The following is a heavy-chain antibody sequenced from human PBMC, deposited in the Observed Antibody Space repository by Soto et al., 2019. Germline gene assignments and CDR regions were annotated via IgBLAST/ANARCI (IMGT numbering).Heavy chain of an antibody. CDR1: GYTFTSYG. CDR2: ISAYNGNT. V-gene: IGHV1-18*01. J-gene: IGHJ4*02. Sequence: ASVKVSCKASGYTFTSYGISWVRQAPGQGLEWMGWISAYNGNTNYAQKLQGRVTMTTDTSTSTAYMELRSLRSDDTAVYYCARDTPSGYSGYDIDYWGQGTLVTVSS. CDR3: ARDTPSGYSGYDIDY. D-gene: IGHD5-12*01.